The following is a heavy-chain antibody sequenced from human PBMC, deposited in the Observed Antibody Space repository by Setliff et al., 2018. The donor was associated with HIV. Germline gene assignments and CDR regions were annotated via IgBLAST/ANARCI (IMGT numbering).Heavy chain of an antibody. CDR3: ARGGAVSADFDS. Sequence: PSETLSLTCTVSGQFISDGYYWGWIRQPPGKGLEWIGSVYHSGKTYYNPSLKSRVTMSADTSKNQISRMLRSMTAADTAVYFCARGGAVSADFDSWGQGTLVTVSS. D-gene: IGHD3-16*01. V-gene: IGHV4-38-2*02. CDR1: GQFISDGYY. CDR2: VYHSGKT. J-gene: IGHJ5*01.